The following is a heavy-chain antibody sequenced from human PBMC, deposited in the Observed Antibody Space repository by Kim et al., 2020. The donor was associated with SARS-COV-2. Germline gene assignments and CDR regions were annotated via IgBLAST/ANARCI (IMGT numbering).Heavy chain of an antibody. J-gene: IGHJ5*02. CDR1: GFTFSSYS. V-gene: IGHV3-21*01. CDR3: AREEDGLFSGSYHNWFDP. CDR2: ISSSSSYI. D-gene: IGHD1-26*01. Sequence: GGSLRLSCAASGFTFSSYSMNWVRQAPGKGLEWVSSISSSSSYIYYADSVKGRFTISRDNAKNSLYLQMNSLRAEDTAVYYCAREEDGLFSGSYHNWFDPWGQGTLVTVSS.